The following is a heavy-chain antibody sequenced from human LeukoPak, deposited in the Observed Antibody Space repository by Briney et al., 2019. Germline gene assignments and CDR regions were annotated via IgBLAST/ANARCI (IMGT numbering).Heavy chain of an antibody. CDR1: GGSISSYY. D-gene: IGHD6-19*01. V-gene: IGHV4-4*07. J-gene: IGHJ6*03. Sequence: SETLSLTCTVSGGSISSYYWSWIRQPAGKGLEWIGRIYTSGSTNYNPSLKSRVTMSVDTSKNQFSLKPSSVTAADTAVYYCARDGYSSGWSDYYYYMDVWGRGTTVTVSS. CDR3: ARDGYSSGWSDYYYYMDV. CDR2: IYTSGST.